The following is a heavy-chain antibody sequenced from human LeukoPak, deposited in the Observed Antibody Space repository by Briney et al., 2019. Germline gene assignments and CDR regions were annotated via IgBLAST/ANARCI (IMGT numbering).Heavy chain of an antibody. J-gene: IGHJ6*03. D-gene: IGHD5-24*01. V-gene: IGHV3-30*04. CDR1: GFTFSSYS. CDR3: ARRDDYNYHYYYMDV. Sequence: GGSLRLSCAASGFTFSSYSMHWVRQAPGKGLEWVAVISYDGSNKYYADSVKGRFTISRDNTKNTLYLQMNSLRVEDTAVYYCARRDDYNYHYYYMDVWGKGTTVTVSS. CDR2: ISYDGSNK.